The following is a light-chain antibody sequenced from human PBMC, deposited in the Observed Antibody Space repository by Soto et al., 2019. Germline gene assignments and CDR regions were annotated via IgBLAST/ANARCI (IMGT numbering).Light chain of an antibody. CDR2: AAS. CDR3: QKYSSVPV. Sequence: DIQMTQSPTSLSASVRDRVTITCRASQDIRNFVAWYQQKPGKAPKLLIYAASTLQSGVPPRFSGSGSGTDFTLTINSLQPEDVATYSCQKYSSVPVFGPGTKVEIK. CDR1: QDIRNF. V-gene: IGKV1-27*01. J-gene: IGKJ3*01.